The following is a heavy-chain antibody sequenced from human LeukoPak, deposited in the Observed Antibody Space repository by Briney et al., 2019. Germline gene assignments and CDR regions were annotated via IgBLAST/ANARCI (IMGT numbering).Heavy chain of an antibody. V-gene: IGHV4-39*07. CDR2: IYYSGST. Sequence: KTSETLSLTCTVSGGSISSSSYYWGWIRQPPGKGLEWIGSIYYSGSTYYNPSLKSRVTISVDTSKNQFSLKLSSVTAADTAVYYCARVTAYCSSTSCYYYFDYWGQGTLVTVSS. CDR1: GGSISSSSYY. J-gene: IGHJ4*02. D-gene: IGHD2-2*01. CDR3: ARVTAYCSSTSCYYYFDY.